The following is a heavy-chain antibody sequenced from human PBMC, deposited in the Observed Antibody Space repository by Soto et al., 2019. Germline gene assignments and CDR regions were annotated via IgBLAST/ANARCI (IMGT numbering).Heavy chain of an antibody. CDR1: GFTFSSYS. V-gene: IGHV3-21*04. CDR3: ARDPIGGGYGFSV. Sequence: PGGSLRLSCAASGFTFSSYSMNWVRQAPGKGLEWVSSISSSSSYIYYADSVKGRFTISRDNSKNTLYLQMNSLRAEDTAVYYCARDPIGGGYGFSVWGQGTLVTVSS. CDR2: ISSSSSYI. D-gene: IGHD3-16*01. J-gene: IGHJ4*02.